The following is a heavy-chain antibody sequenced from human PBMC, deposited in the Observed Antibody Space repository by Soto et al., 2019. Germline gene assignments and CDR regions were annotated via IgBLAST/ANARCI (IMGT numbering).Heavy chain of an antibody. CDR3: SRGRWEVRFDD. CDR2: ISATATT. J-gene: IGHJ4*02. Sequence: QVQLQQWGAGLLKPPETLSLTCAVYGGSFSGHYWSWIRQPTGKGMEWVVEISATATTNYNPSIKSRVTISIDTSKNHFSLNLSSVTAADTALYYCSRGRWEVRFDDWGQGTLVTVSS. D-gene: IGHD1-26*01. CDR1: GGSFSGHY. V-gene: IGHV4-34*01.